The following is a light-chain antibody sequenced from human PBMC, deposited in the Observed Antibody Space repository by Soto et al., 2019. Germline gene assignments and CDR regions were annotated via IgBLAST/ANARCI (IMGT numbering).Light chain of an antibody. V-gene: IGKV3D-20*02. Sequence: EIVLTQSPGTLSLSPGARATLSCRASQSVSSSFLAWYQQRPGQAPRLLIYGASSRATGIPDRFSGRGSGTDVTITISSLEPEDCEVYDCQQRSNWPLTFGGGTKVDIK. CDR1: QSVSSSF. J-gene: IGKJ4*01. CDR2: GAS. CDR3: QQRSNWPLT.